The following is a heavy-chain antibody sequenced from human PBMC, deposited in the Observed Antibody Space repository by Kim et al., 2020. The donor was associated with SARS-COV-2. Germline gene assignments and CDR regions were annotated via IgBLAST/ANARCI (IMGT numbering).Heavy chain of an antibody. D-gene: IGHD2-8*01. V-gene: IGHV1-3*01. J-gene: IGHJ4*02. CDR2: NTQK. Sequence: NTQKQYSQTFQGRFTITRDASARTAYMELSSLRSEDTALYYCVNGPGQWAYWGQGTLITVSS. CDR3: VNGPGQWAY.